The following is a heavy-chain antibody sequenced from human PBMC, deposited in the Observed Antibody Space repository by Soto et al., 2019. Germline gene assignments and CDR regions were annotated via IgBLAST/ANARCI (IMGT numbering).Heavy chain of an antibody. CDR2: INPNSGGT. V-gene: IGHV1-2*02. J-gene: IGHJ4*02. Sequence: ASVKVSCKXSGSTFTGYYMHWVRQAPGQGLEWRGWINPNSGGTNYAQKFQGRVTMTRDTSISTAYMELSRLRSDYTAVYYCARDRRFLEWFFDYWGQGTLVTVSS. D-gene: IGHD3-3*01. CDR3: ARDRRFLEWFFDY. CDR1: GSTFTGYY.